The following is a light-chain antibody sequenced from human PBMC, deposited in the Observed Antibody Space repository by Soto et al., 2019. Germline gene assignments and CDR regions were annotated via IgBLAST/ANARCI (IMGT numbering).Light chain of an antibody. CDR1: QSVSSSY. J-gene: IGKJ5*01. V-gene: IGKV3-20*01. CDR2: GTS. Sequence: DIVLTQSPGTLSLSPGDRATLSCRASQSVSSSYLAWYRQKPGQAPRLLIHGTSSRATGTPDRFTGSGSGTDFTLTITRLEPEDFAVYYCLQYGTSPITFGQGTRLEIK. CDR3: LQYGTSPIT.